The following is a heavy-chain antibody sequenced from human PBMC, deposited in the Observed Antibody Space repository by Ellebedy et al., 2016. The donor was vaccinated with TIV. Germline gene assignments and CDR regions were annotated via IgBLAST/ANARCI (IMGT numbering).Heavy chain of an antibody. CDR3: AKEFYSYGYGIDY. Sequence: GESLKISCAASGFTFSSYAMSWVRQAPGKGLEWVSAISGSGGSTYYADSVKGRFTISRDNSKNTLYLQMNSLRAEDTAVYYCAKEFYSYGYGIDYWGQGTLVTVSS. V-gene: IGHV3-23*01. CDR1: GFTFSSYA. J-gene: IGHJ4*02. D-gene: IGHD5-18*01. CDR2: ISGSGGST.